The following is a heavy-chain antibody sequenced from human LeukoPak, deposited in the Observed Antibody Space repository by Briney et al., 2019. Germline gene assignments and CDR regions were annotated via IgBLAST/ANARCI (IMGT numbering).Heavy chain of an antibody. CDR2: FTSSSSSI. Sequence: GGSLRLSCAASGFTFSAYTMSWVRQAPGKGLEWVSSFTSSSSSIYYADSVKGRSTISRDNAKNSLYLQLNSLRAEDTAVYYCARGWGFYYFDSWGQGTLVTVSS. D-gene: IGHD2/OR15-2a*01. V-gene: IGHV3-21*01. CDR1: GFTFSAYT. J-gene: IGHJ4*02. CDR3: ARGWGFYYFDS.